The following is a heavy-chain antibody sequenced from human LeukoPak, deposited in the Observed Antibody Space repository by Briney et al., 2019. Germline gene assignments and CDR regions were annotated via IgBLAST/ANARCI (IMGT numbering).Heavy chain of an antibody. CDR1: GYTFTGYY. Sequence: ASVTVSCKASGYTFTGYYMHWVRQAPGQGLEWMGWINPNSGGTNYAQKFQGWVTMTRDTSISTAYMELSRLRSDDTAVYYCAMLDTAMGTDYWGQGTLVTVSS. J-gene: IGHJ4*02. CDR3: AMLDTAMGTDY. D-gene: IGHD5-18*01. V-gene: IGHV1-2*04. CDR2: INPNSGGT.